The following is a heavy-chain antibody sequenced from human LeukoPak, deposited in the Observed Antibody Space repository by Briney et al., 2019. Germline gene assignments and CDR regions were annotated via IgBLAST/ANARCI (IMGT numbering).Heavy chain of an antibody. V-gene: IGHV3-23*01. CDR2: ISGGGGYT. J-gene: IGHJ4*02. CDR1: GGSTSSGGYY. CDR3: AKTDYGDH. Sequence: ETLSLTCTVSGGSTSSGGYYWSWVRQAPGKGLEWVSGISGGGGYTYYADSVKGRFTISRDNSKNTLYLQMNSLRAEDMAIYYCAKTDYGDHWGQGTLVTVSS.